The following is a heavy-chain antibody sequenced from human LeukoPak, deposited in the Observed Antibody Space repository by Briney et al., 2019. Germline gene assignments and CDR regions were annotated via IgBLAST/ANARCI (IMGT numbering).Heavy chain of an antibody. CDR3: ARYRTVAGTTYFQH. CDR1: GFTFSSYA. CDR2: ISYDGSNK. V-gene: IGHV3-30*04. Sequence: GGSLRLSCAASGFTFSSYAMHWVRQAPGKGLEWVAVISYDGSNKYYADSVKGRFTISRDNSKNTLYLQMNSLRAEDTAVYYCARYRTVAGTTYFQHWGQGTLVTVSS. J-gene: IGHJ1*01. D-gene: IGHD6-19*01.